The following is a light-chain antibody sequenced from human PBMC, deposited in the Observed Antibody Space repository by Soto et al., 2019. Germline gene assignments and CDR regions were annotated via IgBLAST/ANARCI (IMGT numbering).Light chain of an antibody. Sequence: DIVMTQSPLSLPVTPGEPASVSCRSSQSLLHSNGFNYLDWYLQKPGQSPQLLIYLGSTRASGVPDRFRGSRSGTDFTLKISRVEAEDVGVYYCLQALQTGWTFSQGTKVEIK. V-gene: IGKV2-28*01. CDR2: LGS. CDR1: QSLLHSNGFNY. J-gene: IGKJ1*01. CDR3: LQALQTGWT.